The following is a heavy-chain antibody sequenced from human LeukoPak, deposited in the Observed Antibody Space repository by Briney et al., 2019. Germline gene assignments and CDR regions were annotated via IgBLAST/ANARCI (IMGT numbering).Heavy chain of an antibody. CDR1: GYSFDRYG. CDR2: IGAFNGNT. Sequence: ASVRVSCKASGYSFDRYGTSWVRQAPGQGLEWLGWIGAFNGNTNYAQNLQGRVTMTADTSTTTAYMELRSLSSDDTAVYYCARDFLSYDGSESHFEDTFDIWGQGTMVTVSS. D-gene: IGHD3-22*01. J-gene: IGHJ3*02. CDR3: ARDFLSYDGSESHFEDTFDI. V-gene: IGHV1-18*01.